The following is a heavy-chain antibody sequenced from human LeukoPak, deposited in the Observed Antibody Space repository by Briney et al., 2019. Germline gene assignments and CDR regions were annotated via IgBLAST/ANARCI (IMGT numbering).Heavy chain of an antibody. J-gene: IGHJ4*02. CDR2: INPNSGGT. D-gene: IGHD2-15*01. CDR3: ARTPRYCSGGSCYDY. Sequence: ASVKVSCKASGYTFTGYYMHWVRQAPGQGLEWMGWINPNSGGTNYAQKFQGRVTMTRDTSISTAYMELSRLRSDDTAVYYCARTPRYCSGGSCYDYWGQGTLVTVSS. V-gene: IGHV1-2*02. CDR1: GYTFTGYY.